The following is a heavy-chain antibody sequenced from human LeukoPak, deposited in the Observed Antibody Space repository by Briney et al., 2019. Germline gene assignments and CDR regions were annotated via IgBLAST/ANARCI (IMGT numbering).Heavy chain of an antibody. CDR3: ARGSRLTIFGVVIISPMDV. Sequence: GGSLRLSCAASGFTFSSYSMTWVRQAPGKGLEWVSSISSSSSYIYYADSVKGRFTISRDNAKNSLYLQMNSLRAEDTAVYYCARGSRLTIFGVVIISPMDVWGKGTTVTVSS. D-gene: IGHD3-3*01. CDR1: GFTFSSYS. J-gene: IGHJ6*03. CDR2: ISSSSSYI. V-gene: IGHV3-21*01.